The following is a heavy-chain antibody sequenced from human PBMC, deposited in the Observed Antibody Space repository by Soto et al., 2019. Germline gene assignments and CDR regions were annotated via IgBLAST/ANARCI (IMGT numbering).Heavy chain of an antibody. V-gene: IGHV4-38-2*01. CDR1: VYSISSGYY. J-gene: IGHJ3*02. Sequence: SETLSLTCAVSVYSISSGYYWGWIRQPPGKGLEWIGSIYHSGSTYYNPSLKSRVTISVDTSKNQFSLKLSSVTAADTAVYYCARAAGGGYCSGGSCYSRAFDIWGQGTMVTVSS. D-gene: IGHD2-15*01. CDR2: IYHSGST. CDR3: ARAAGGGYCSGGSCYSRAFDI.